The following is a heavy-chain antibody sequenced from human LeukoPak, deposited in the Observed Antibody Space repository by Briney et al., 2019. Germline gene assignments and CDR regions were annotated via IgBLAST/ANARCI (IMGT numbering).Heavy chain of an antibody. Sequence: SVKVSCKASGGTFSSYAISWVRQAPGQGLEWMGGIIPIFGTANYAQTFQGRVTITADESTSTAYMELSSLRSEDTAVYYCARTLRPLGLGYCSSTSCYDGLDYWGQGTLVTVSS. V-gene: IGHV1-69*01. CDR1: GGTFSSYA. J-gene: IGHJ4*02. D-gene: IGHD2-2*01. CDR3: ARTLRPLGLGYCSSTSCYDGLDY. CDR2: IIPIFGTA.